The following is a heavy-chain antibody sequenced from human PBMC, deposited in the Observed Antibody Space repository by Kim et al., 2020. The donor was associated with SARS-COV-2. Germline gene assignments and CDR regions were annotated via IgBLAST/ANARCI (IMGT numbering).Heavy chain of an antibody. Sequence: SETLSLTCTVSGGSVSSGSYYWSWIRQPPGKGLEWIGYIYYSGSTNYNPSLKSRVTISVDTSKNQFSLKLSSVTAADTAVYYCARGGTEDRPLDYWGQGT. V-gene: IGHV4-61*01. D-gene: IGHD2-21*02. CDR1: GGSVSSGSYY. CDR2: IYYSGST. J-gene: IGHJ4*02. CDR3: ARGGTEDRPLDY.